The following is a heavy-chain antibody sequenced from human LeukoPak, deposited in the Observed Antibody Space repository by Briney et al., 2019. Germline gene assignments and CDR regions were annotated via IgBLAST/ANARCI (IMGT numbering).Heavy chain of an antibody. CDR3: ARAKSLYYDSSGYYLDY. V-gene: IGHV1-69*16. CDR1: GGTFSSYT. CDR2: IIPILGIA. D-gene: IGHD3-22*01. J-gene: IGHJ4*02. Sequence: SVKVSCKASGGTFSSYTISWVRQAPGQGLEWMGKIIPILGIANYAQKFQGRVTITTDESTSTAYMELSSLRSEDTAVYYCARAKSLYYDSSGYYLDYWGQGTLVTVSS.